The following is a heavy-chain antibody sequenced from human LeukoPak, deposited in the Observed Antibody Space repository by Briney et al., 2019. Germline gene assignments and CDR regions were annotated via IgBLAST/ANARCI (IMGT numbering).Heavy chain of an antibody. V-gene: IGHV3-48*04. Sequence: GRSLRLSCAASGFTFSSYSMNWVRQAPGKGLEWVSYISSSSSTIYYADSVKGRFTISRDNAKNSLYLQMNSLRAEDTAVYYCASDNYDSSGYSNYMDVWGKGTTVTVSS. J-gene: IGHJ6*03. D-gene: IGHD3-22*01. CDR3: ASDNYDSSGYSNYMDV. CDR1: GFTFSSYS. CDR2: ISSSSSTI.